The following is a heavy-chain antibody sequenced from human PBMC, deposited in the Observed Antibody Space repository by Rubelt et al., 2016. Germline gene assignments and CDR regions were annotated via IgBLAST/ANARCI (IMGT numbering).Heavy chain of an antibody. CDR3: AASPRAGWEAPWDF. Sequence: AQPRGSLRLSCAASGFTFSNHAMTWVRQAPGKGLERVSSISASGGDTYYADSVRGRLTVSRDNSKKTVFLQMNSLRAEDTAVYYCAASPRAGWEAPWDFWGQGTLVTVS. CDR2: ISASGGDT. CDR1: GFTFSNHA. J-gene: IGHJ4*02. V-gene: IGHV3-23*01. D-gene: IGHD1-26*01.